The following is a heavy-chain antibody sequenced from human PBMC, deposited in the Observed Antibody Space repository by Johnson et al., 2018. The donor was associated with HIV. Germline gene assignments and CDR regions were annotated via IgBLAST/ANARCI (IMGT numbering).Heavy chain of an antibody. CDR1: GFTFSSYG. Sequence: QVQLVESGGGVVQPRGSLRLSCAASGFTFSSYGMHWVRQAPGQGLEWVAFIRYDGSTKYYADSVKGRFTISRHNSKNTLYLQMNSMRADDTAVYYCAKLEVDTAMVTRSFVAFDIWGQGTMVTVSS. J-gene: IGHJ3*02. CDR3: AKLEVDTAMVTRSFVAFDI. D-gene: IGHD5-18*01. CDR2: IRYDGSTK. V-gene: IGHV3-30*02.